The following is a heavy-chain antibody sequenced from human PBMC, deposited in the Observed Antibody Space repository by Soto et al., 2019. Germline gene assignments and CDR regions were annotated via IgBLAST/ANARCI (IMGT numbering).Heavy chain of an antibody. CDR1: GFTFISYA. CDR2: ISGSGGST. V-gene: IGHV3-23*01. J-gene: IGHJ6*03. Sequence: PGGSLRLSCAASGFTFISYAMSWVRQAPGKGLEWVSAISGSGGSTYYADSVKGWFTISRDNSKNTLYLQMNSLRAEDTAVYYCAKDTGDYGDFNYYYMDVWGKGTTVTVSS. D-gene: IGHD4-17*01. CDR3: AKDTGDYGDFNYYYMDV.